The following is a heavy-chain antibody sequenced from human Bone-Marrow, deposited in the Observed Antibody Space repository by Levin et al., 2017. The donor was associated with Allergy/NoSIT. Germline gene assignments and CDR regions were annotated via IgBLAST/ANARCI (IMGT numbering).Heavy chain of an antibody. CDR2: ISWNSGSI. Sequence: SLKISCSASGFTFDDYAMHWVRQAPGKGLEWVSGISWNSGSIGYADSVKGRFTISRDNAKNSLYLQMNSLRAEDTALYYCARQGGYSSGWDYFDYWGQGTLVTVSS. V-gene: IGHV3-9*01. J-gene: IGHJ4*02. CDR1: GFTFDDYA. CDR3: ARQGGYSSGWDYFDY. D-gene: IGHD6-19*01.